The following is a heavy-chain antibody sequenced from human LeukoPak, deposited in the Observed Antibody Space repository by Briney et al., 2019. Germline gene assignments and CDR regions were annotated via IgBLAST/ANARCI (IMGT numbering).Heavy chain of an antibody. D-gene: IGHD4-17*01. V-gene: IGHV4-59*01. Sequence: SETLSLTCTVSGGSTSSYYWSWIRQPPGKGLEWIGYIYYSGSTNYNPSLKSRVTISVDTSKNQFSLKLSSVTAADTAVYYCARVGLPIGGDYSTWGQGTLVTVSS. CDR3: ARVGLPIGGDYST. CDR1: GGSTSSYY. J-gene: IGHJ4*02. CDR2: IYYSGST.